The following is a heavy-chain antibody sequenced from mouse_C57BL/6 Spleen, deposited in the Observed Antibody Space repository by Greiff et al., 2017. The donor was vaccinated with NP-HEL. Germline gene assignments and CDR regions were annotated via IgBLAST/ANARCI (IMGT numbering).Heavy chain of an antibody. J-gene: IGHJ1*03. D-gene: IGHD1-1*01. Sequence: DVQLVESGGDLVKPGGSLKLSCAASGFTFSSYGMSWVRQTPDKRLEWVATISSGGSYTYYPDSVKGRFTISRDNAKNTLYLQMSSLKSEDTAMYYCARHTHYYGSHWYFDVWGTGTTVTVSS. CDR3: ARHTHYYGSHWYFDV. CDR1: GFTFSSYG. CDR2: ISSGGSYT. V-gene: IGHV5-6*01.